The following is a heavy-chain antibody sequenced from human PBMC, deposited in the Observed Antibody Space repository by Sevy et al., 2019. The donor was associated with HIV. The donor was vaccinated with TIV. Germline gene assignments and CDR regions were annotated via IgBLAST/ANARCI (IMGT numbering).Heavy chain of an antibody. CDR3: ANDHNTGGTTTVTTYYYYYGMDV. D-gene: IGHD4-17*01. CDR1: GFTFSSYG. V-gene: IGHV3-30*18. J-gene: IGHJ6*02. CDR2: ISYDGSNK. Sequence: GGSLRLSCAASGFTFSSYGMHWVRQAPGKGLEWVAVISYDGSNKYYADSVKGRFTISRDNSKNTLYLQMNSLRAEDTAVYYCANDHNTGGTTTVTTYYYYYGMDVWGQGTTVTVSS.